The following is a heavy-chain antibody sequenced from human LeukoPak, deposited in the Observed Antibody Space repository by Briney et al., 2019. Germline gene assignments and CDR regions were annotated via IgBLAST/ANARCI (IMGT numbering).Heavy chain of an antibody. Sequence: GGSLRLSCAASGFTFSSYWMSWVRQAPGKGLEWVANIKQDGSEKYYVDSVKGRFTISRDNAKNSLYLQMNSLRAEDTAVYYCARDKSSILTYYYYYMDVWGEGTTVTISS. V-gene: IGHV3-7*01. CDR1: GFTFSSYW. CDR3: ARDKSSILTYYYYYMDV. D-gene: IGHD6-13*01. J-gene: IGHJ6*03. CDR2: IKQDGSEK.